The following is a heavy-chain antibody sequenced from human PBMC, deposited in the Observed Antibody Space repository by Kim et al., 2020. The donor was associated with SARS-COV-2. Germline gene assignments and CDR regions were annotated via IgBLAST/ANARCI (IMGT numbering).Heavy chain of an antibody. Sequence: SETLSLTCTVSGGSISSSSYYWGWIRQPPGKGLEWIGSIYYSGSTYYNPSLKSRVTISVDTSKNQFSLKLSSVTAADTAVYYCARQNVLRYCDWLLYPGGFDYWGQGTLVTVSS. D-gene: IGHD3-9*01. V-gene: IGHV4-39*01. CDR1: GGSISSSSYY. CDR3: ARQNVLRYCDWLLYPGGFDY. J-gene: IGHJ4*02. CDR2: IYYSGST.